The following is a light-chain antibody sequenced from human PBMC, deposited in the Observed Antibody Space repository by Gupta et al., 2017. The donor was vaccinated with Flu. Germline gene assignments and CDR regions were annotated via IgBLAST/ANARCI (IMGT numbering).Light chain of an antibody. CDR2: KAS. CDR1: QSISSW. CDR3: QQYNSCPYT. Sequence: DIYRFHSPSILSASVGYRVTITCRASQSISSWLSWYHQIPGKAPKLLIYKASSLESGIPSRFSGSGSGTEFTLTISSLQPDDFATYYCQQYNSCPYTFGPGTKMEIK. J-gene: IGKJ2*01. V-gene: IGKV1-5*03.